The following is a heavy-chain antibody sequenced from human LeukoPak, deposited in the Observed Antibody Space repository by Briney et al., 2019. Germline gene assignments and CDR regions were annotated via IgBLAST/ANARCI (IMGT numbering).Heavy chain of an antibody. D-gene: IGHD6-13*01. Sequence: TGGSLRLSCAASGFTLSSSAMSWVRQAPGKGLEWVSSISGSGSGGSTYYADSVKGRFTTSRDNAKNSLYLLMNSLRAEDTAVYYCARDARFTSNWHWSFDYWGQGALVTVSS. V-gene: IGHV3-23*01. CDR3: ARDARFTSNWHWSFDY. CDR2: ISGSGSGGST. CDR1: GFTLSSSA. J-gene: IGHJ4*02.